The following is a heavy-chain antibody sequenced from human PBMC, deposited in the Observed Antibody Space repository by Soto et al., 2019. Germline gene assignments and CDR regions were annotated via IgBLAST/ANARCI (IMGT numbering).Heavy chain of an antibody. V-gene: IGHV3-23*01. Sequence: EVQLLESGGGLVQPGGSLRLSCAASGFTFSSYAMSWVRQAPGKGLEWVSAISGSGGSTYYADSVKGRFTISRDNSKNTLNLQMNSLRAEDTSVYYCAKDEYDYGHTGAFDIWGQGTMVTVSS. CDR3: AKDEYDYGHTGAFDI. D-gene: IGHD4-17*01. CDR1: GFTFSSYA. CDR2: ISGSGGST. J-gene: IGHJ3*02.